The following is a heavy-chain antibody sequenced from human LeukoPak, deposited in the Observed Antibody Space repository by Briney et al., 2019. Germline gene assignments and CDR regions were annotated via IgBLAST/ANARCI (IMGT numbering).Heavy chain of an antibody. CDR3: AREGLTYYYDSSGYYPY. D-gene: IGHD3-22*01. J-gene: IGHJ4*02. V-gene: IGHV1-69*04. Sequence: SVKVSCKAPGGTFSSYAISWVRQAPGQGLEWMGRIIPILGIANYAQKFQGRVTITADKSTSTAYMELSSLRSEDTAVYYCAREGLTYYYDSSGYYPYWGQGTLVTVSS. CDR1: GGTFSSYA. CDR2: IIPILGIA.